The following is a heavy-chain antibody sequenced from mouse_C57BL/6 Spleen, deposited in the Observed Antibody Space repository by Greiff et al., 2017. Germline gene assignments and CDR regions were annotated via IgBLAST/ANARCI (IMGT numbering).Heavy chain of an antibody. V-gene: IGHV1-55*01. CDR2: IYPGSGST. J-gene: IGHJ4*01. Sequence: QVQLQQPGAELVKPGASVKMSCKASGYTFTSYWITWVKQRPGQGLEWIGDIYPGSGSTNYNEKFKSKATLTVDTSSSTAYMPLSSLTSEDSAVYLCARYGINYNSMDDWGQGTSVTVSA. D-gene: IGHD2-1*01. CDR1: GYTFTSYW. CDR3: ARYGINYNSMDD.